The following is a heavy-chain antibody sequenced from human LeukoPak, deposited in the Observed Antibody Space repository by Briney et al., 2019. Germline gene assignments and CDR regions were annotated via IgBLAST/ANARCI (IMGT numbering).Heavy chain of an antibody. V-gene: IGHV1-18*01. CDR1: RYTFINYG. Sequence: ASVKVSCKASRYTFINYGIGWVRQAPGQGLEWMGWISAYNGHTNYAQKFQGRATMTTDTSTSTAYVELRSLRSDDTAIYYCARALYSDYYSYLNWFDPWGQGTLVTVSS. CDR2: ISAYNGHT. D-gene: IGHD5-12*01. CDR3: ARALYSDYYSYLNWFDP. J-gene: IGHJ5*02.